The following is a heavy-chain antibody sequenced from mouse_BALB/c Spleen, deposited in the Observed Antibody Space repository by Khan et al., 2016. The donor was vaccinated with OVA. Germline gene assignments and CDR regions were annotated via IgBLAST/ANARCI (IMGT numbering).Heavy chain of an antibody. CDR1: GYTFTSYW. V-gene: IGHV1S81*02. D-gene: IGHD1-1*01. CDR2: TNPTNGRT. J-gene: IGHJ2*01. CDR3: ARLTKILATYFDY. Sequence: QVQLQQSGAELVKAGASVKMSCKASGYTFTSYWMHWVKQRLGQGLEWFAETNPTNGRTYYNEKFKGKATLTVDKSYSTAYMLLSVPTFEYSAVYYCARLTKILATYFDYWGQGTTLTVSS.